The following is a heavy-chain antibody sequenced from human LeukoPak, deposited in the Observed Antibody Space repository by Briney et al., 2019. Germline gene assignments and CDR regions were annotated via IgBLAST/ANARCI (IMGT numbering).Heavy chain of an antibody. V-gene: IGHV3-23*01. D-gene: IGHD5-12*01. CDR1: GFTFRSYA. CDR2: ISGSGDIT. J-gene: IGHJ3*01. CDR3: AKDNHNKHNVVDIVATRPSV. Sequence: GGSLRLSCAASGFTFRSYAMSWVRQAPGKGLEWVSAISGSGDITYYADSVKGRFTMSRDNSKNTLYLQMNSLRAEDTAVYYCAKDNHNKHNVVDIVATRPSVWGQGTMVTVSS.